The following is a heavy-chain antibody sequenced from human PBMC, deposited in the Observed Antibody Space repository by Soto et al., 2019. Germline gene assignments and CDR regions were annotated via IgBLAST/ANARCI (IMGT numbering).Heavy chain of an antibody. J-gene: IGHJ5*02. V-gene: IGHV4-38-2*01. D-gene: IGHD3-22*01. CDR3: ARVGPWVPYYYDSSPYTFENWFDP. CDR1: AYSISSVYY. Sequence: PSETLSLTCAVSAYSISSVYYWGWLRQPPGKGLEWIGSNYHGVTPYYNPSLNSRVTLSIDMTNNHVSLILNSVTAADTAVYYCARVGPWVPYYYDSSPYTFENWFDPWGQGTLVTVSS. CDR2: NYHGVTP.